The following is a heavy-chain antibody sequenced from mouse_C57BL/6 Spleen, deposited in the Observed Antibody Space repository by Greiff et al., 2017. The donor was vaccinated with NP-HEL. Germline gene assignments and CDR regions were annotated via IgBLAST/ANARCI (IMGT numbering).Heavy chain of an antibody. CDR2: ISSGGDYI. CDR1: GFTFSSYA. CDR3: TRDNAVVAPYYAMDY. Sequence: DVMLVESGEGLVKPGGSLKLSCAASGFTFSSYAMSWVRQTPEKRLEWVAYISSGGDYIYYADTVKGRFTISRDNARNTLYLQMSSLKSEDTAMYYCTRDNAVVAPYYAMDYWGQGTSVTVSS. J-gene: IGHJ4*01. D-gene: IGHD1-1*01. V-gene: IGHV5-9-1*02.